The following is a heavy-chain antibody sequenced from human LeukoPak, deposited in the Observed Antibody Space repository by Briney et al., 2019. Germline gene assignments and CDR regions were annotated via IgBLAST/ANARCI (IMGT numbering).Heavy chain of an antibody. D-gene: IGHD3/OR15-3a*01. J-gene: IGHJ4*02. Sequence: SETLSLTCTVSGGSISSYYWSWIRQPPGKGLEWIGYIYYSGSTNYNPSLKSRVTISVDTSKNQFSLKLSSVTAADTAVYYCARRDSVFDYWGQGTLVTVSS. CDR3: ARRDSVFDY. V-gene: IGHV4-59*08. CDR1: GGSISSYY. CDR2: IYYSGST.